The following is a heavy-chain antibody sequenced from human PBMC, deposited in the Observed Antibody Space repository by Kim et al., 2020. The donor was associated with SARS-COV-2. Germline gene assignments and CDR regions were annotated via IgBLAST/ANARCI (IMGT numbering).Heavy chain of an antibody. Sequence: GGSLRLSCVVSGFSFTTNWMSWVRQAPGKGLEWVAKIKEDGTEKYYGYSVEGRFTISRDNAKNSLYLQMNSLSAEHTAVYYCARDRRYSLDYWGQGTLVTDSS. CDR1: GFSFTTNW. D-gene: IGHD2-15*01. J-gene: IGHJ4*02. V-gene: IGHV3-7*01. CDR3: ARDRRYSLDY. CDR2: IKEDGTEK.